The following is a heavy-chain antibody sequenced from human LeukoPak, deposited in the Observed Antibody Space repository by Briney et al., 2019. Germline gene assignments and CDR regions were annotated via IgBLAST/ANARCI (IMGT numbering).Heavy chain of an antibody. D-gene: IGHD6-19*01. CDR3: ARSGGYSSPQNY. Sequence: SETLSLTCTVSGGSISSYYWSWIRQPPGKGLEWIGYIYYSGTTNYNPSLKSRVTISVDTSKSQFSLKLNSVTAADTAVYYCARSGGYSSPQNYWGQGTPVTVSS. J-gene: IGHJ4*02. V-gene: IGHV4-59*01. CDR2: IYYSGTT. CDR1: GGSISSYY.